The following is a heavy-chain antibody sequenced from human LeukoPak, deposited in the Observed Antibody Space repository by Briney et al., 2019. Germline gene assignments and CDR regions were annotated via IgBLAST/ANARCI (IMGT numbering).Heavy chain of an antibody. CDR1: AFTFSSYG. D-gene: IGHD5-24*01. Sequence: GGSLRLSCAASAFTFSSYGMHWVRQAPGKGLEWVAVISYDGSNKYYADSVKGRFTISRDNSKNTLYLQMNSLRAEDTAVYYCAKDQGDGYPPSNSDYWGQGTLVTVSS. J-gene: IGHJ4*02. CDR2: ISYDGSNK. V-gene: IGHV3-30*18. CDR3: AKDQGDGYPPSNSDY.